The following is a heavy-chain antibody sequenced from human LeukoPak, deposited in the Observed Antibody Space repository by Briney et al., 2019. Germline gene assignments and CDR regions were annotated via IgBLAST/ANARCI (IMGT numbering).Heavy chain of an antibody. CDR2: ITPNANRT. V-gene: IGHV3-23*01. D-gene: IGHD3-22*01. Sequence: GGSLRLSCAASGFTFSSYWMSWVRQAPGKGPEWVSFITPNANRTSYADSVEGRFTISRDNPRYTLYMQMNSLRDEDTALYYCAIMHGYYDGSGYWVQWGQGTLVTVSS. J-gene: IGHJ1*01. CDR3: AIMHGYYDGSGYWVQ. CDR1: GFTFSSYW.